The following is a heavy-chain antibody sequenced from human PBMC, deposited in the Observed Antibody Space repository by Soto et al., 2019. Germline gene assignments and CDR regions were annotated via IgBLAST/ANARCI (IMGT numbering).Heavy chain of an antibody. V-gene: IGHV4-4*02. CDR3: ASRDPGTSVDY. J-gene: IGHJ4*02. D-gene: IGHD6-13*01. CDR1: GGSFTSNNW. Sequence: SETLSLTCAVSGGSFTSNNWWTWVRQPPGQGLEWIGEIYRTGSTNYNPSLKSRVTISLAKSENQFPLKVTSLTAAGTAVYYCASRDPGTSVDYWGQGTLVTVSS. CDR2: IYRTGST.